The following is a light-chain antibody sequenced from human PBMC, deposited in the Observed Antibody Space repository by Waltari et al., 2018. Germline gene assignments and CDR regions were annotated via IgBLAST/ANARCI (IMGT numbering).Light chain of an antibody. V-gene: IGKV3-15*01. J-gene: IGKJ1*01. CDR2: GAS. CDR3: QQYNNWPPWT. CDR1: QSVRNN. Sequence: DIVMTQSPATLSVSPGERATLSCRASQSVRNNLVWYQQKPGQAPRLLIYGASTRVRGSPARFSGSGSGTEFPLIISSLQSEDFAVYYCQQYNNWPPWTFGQGTKGEIK.